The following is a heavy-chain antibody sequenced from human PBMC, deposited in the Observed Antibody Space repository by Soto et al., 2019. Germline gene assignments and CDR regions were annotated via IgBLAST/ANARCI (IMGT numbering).Heavy chain of an antibody. CDR2: ISYDGSNK. CDR1: GFTFSSYA. D-gene: IGHD3-22*01. J-gene: IGHJ4*02. Sequence: QVQLVESGGGVVQHGRSLRLSCAASGFTFSSYAMHWVRQAPGKGLEWVAVISYDGSNKYYADSVKGLFTISRDNSKNTLYLQMNSLRAEDTAVYYCARDLGYYDNYWGQGTLVTVSS. V-gene: IGHV3-30-3*01. CDR3: ARDLGYYDNY.